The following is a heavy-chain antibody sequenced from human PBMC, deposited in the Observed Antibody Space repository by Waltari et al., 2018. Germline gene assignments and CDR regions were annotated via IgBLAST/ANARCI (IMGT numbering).Heavy chain of an antibody. CDR2: IYYSGST. D-gene: IGHD6-25*01. CDR1: GGSISSYY. CDR3: ARDLPPHGFVFDY. V-gene: IGHV4-59*01. J-gene: IGHJ4*02. Sequence: QVQLQESGPGLVKPSETLSLTCTVSGGSISSYYWSWIRQPPGKGLEWIGYIYYSGSTNSNPSLKSRVTISVDTSKNQFSLKLSSVTAADTAVYYCARDLPPHGFVFDYWGQGTLVTVSS.